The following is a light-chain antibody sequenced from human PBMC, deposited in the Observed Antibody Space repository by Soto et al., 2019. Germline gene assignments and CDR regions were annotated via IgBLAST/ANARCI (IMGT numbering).Light chain of an antibody. Sequence: DIQMTQSPSSLSASVGDRVTITCRTSQSISSYLNWYQQKPGKAPELLIYGASSLQSGVPSRLSGSGSGTYFTLTISSLQPEDFATYYCQQSYSTPPTFGQGTRLEIK. CDR2: GAS. CDR3: QQSYSTPPT. J-gene: IGKJ5*01. V-gene: IGKV1-39*01. CDR1: QSISSY.